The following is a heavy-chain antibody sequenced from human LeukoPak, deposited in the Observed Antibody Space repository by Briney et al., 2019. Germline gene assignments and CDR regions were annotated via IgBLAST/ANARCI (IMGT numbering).Heavy chain of an antibody. Sequence: GGTLRLSCAASGFTFSSYGMSWVRQAPGKGLEWVSAISGSGGSTYYADSVKGRFTISRDNSKNTLYLQMNSLRAEDTAVYYCAKMGDPYYYDSSGYGDAFDIWGQGTMVTVSS. D-gene: IGHD3-22*01. CDR1: GFTFSSYG. CDR2: ISGSGGST. J-gene: IGHJ3*02. CDR3: AKMGDPYYYDSSGYGDAFDI. V-gene: IGHV3-23*01.